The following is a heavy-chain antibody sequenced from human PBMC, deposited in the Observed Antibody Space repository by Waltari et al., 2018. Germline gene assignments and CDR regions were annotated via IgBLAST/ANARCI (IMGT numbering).Heavy chain of an antibody. J-gene: IGHJ4*02. V-gene: IGHV3-23*01. CDR1: GFTFSSYA. Sequence: EVQLLESGGGLVQPGGSLRLSCAASGFTFSSYAMSWVRQAPGKGLEWVSAISGSGGSTYYADSVKGRFTISRDNAKNSLYLQMNSLRAEDTAVYYCARVVSSGWLDYWGQGTLVTVSS. D-gene: IGHD6-19*01. CDR3: ARVVSSGWLDY. CDR2: ISGSGGST.